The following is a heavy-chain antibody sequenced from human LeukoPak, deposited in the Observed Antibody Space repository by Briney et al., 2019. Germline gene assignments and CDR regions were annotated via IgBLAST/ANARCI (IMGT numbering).Heavy chain of an antibody. Sequence: ACVTVSCKASGYTFTSHDVNWVRQATGQAPEWMGWINPNSGATGYAQKFQGRVTVTRDTSISTAYMELSSLTSEDTAVYYCTRHTSPTFDYWGQGTLVTVSS. D-gene: IGHD2-2*01. CDR1: GYTFTSHD. CDR3: TRHTSPTFDY. J-gene: IGHJ4*02. CDR2: INPNSGAT. V-gene: IGHV1-8*01.